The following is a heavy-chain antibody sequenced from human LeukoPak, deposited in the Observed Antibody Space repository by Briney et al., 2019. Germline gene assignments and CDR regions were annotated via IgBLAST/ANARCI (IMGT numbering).Heavy chain of an antibody. Sequence: ASVKVSCKAFGYTFTGYYMHWVRQAPGQGLEWMGWINPNSGGTNYAQKFQGRVTMTRDTSISTAYMELSRLRSDDTAVYYCARWYCSGGSCYGDHFDYWGQGTLVTVSS. CDR2: INPNSGGT. CDR1: GYTFTGYY. J-gene: IGHJ4*02. CDR3: ARWYCSGGSCYGDHFDY. D-gene: IGHD2-15*01. V-gene: IGHV1-2*02.